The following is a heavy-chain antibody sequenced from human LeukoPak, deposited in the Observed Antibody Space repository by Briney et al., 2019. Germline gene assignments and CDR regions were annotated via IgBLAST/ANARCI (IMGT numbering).Heavy chain of an antibody. D-gene: IGHD3-10*01. V-gene: IGHV3-53*01. CDR3: ASRITMVRGVRDYYYGMDV. Sequence: GRSLRLSCAASGFTVSSNYMSWVRQAPGKGLEWVSVIYSGGSTYYADSVKGRFTISRDNSKNTLYLQMNSLRAEDTAVYYCASRITMVRGVRDYYYGMDVWGQGTTVTVSS. CDR1: GFTVSSNY. J-gene: IGHJ6*02. CDR2: IYSGGST.